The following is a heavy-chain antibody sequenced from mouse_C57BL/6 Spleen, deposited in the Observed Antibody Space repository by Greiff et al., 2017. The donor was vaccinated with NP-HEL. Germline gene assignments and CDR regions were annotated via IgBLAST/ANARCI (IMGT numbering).Heavy chain of an antibody. CDR2: ISSGGDYI. J-gene: IGHJ3*01. D-gene: IGHD1-1*01. CDR1: GFTFSSYA. Sequence: DVHLVESGEGLVKPGGSLKLSCAASGFTFSSYAMSWVRQTPEKRLEWVAYISSGGDYIYYADTVKGRFTISRDNARNTLYLQMSSLKSEDTAMYYCTRDRGYGSSPEFAYWGQGTLVTVSA. V-gene: IGHV5-9-1*02. CDR3: TRDRGYGSSPEFAY.